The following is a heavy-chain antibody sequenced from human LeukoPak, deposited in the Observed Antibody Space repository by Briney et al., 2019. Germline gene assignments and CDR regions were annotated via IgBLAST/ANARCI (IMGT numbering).Heavy chain of an antibody. CDR3: ARWWNAFDI. J-gene: IGHJ3*02. D-gene: IGHD2-15*01. CDR2: ISGSGGTT. CDR1: GFTFSSYH. V-gene: IGHV3-23*01. Sequence: GGSLRLSCAASGFTFSSYHISWVRQAPGKGLEWVSAISGSGGTTYYADSVKGRCTISRDNAKYSLYLQMNSLRDEDTAVYYCARWWNAFDIWGQGTMVTVSS.